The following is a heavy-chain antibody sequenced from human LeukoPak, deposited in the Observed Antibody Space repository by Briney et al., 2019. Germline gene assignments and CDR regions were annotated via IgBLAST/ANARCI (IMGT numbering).Heavy chain of an antibody. D-gene: IGHD5/OR15-5a*01. J-gene: IGHJ3*02. CDR3: AARIYEAFDI. CDR1: GGSISSSSYY. CDR2: IYYSGST. Sequence: SETLSLTCTVSGGSISSSSYYWGWIRQPPGKGLEWIGSIYYSGSTYYNPSLKSRVTISVDTSNNQSSLKLSSVTAAETAVYYCAARIYEAFDIWGQGTMVTVSS. V-gene: IGHV4-39*01.